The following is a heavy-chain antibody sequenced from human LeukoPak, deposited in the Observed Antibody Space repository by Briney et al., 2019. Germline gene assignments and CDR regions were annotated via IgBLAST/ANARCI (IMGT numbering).Heavy chain of an antibody. CDR1: GFTFDDYT. J-gene: IGHJ4*02. CDR2: ISWDGGST. CDR3: AKQYYYDSSGYSD. V-gene: IGHV3-43*01. Sequence: GGSLRLSCAASGFTFDDYTMHWVRQAPGKGLEWVSLISWDGGSTYYADSVKGRFTISRDNSKNSLCLQMNSLRTEDTALYYCAKQYYYDSSGYSDWGQGTLVTVSS. D-gene: IGHD3-22*01.